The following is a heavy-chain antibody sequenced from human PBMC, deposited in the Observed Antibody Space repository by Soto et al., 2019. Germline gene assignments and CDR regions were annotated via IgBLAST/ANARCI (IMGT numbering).Heavy chain of an antibody. D-gene: IGHD3-10*01. CDR1: GFTFSSYG. V-gene: IGHV3-33*01. J-gene: IGHJ4*02. Sequence: QVQLVESGGGVVQPGRSLRLSCAASGFTFSSYGMHWVRQAPGKGLEWVAVIWYDGSNKYYADSVKGRFTISRDNSKNTLYLQINSLRAEDTAVYYCARDPLWFGELNYWGQGTLVTVSS. CDR3: ARDPLWFGELNY. CDR2: IWYDGSNK.